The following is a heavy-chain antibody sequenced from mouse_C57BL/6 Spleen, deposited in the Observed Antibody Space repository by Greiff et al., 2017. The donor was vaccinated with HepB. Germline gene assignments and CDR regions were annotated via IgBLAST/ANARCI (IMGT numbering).Heavy chain of an antibody. CDR3: ARGDYYGPFAY. J-gene: IGHJ3*01. D-gene: IGHD1-2*01. CDR1: GYSITSGYD. V-gene: IGHV3-1*01. CDR2: ISYSGST. Sequence: EVKLMESGPGMVKPSQSLSLTCTVTGYSITSGYDWHWIRHFPGNKLEWMGYISYSGSTNYNPSLKSRISITHDTSKNHFFLKLNSVTTEDTATYYCARGDYYGPFAYWGQGTLVTVSA.